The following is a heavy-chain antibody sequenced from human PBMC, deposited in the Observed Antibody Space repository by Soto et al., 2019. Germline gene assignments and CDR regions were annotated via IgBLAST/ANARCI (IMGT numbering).Heavy chain of an antibody. CDR1: SGSISSSNW. Sequence: QVQLQESGPGLVKPSGTLSLTCAVSSGSISSSNWWSWVRQPPGKGLEWIGEIYHSGSTNYNPSLKRRVTIAVDKSKNQFSLKLSSVTAADTAVYYCARESIAARQYAFDIWGQGTMVTVSS. CDR2: IYHSGST. J-gene: IGHJ3*02. D-gene: IGHD6-6*01. V-gene: IGHV4-4*02. CDR3: ARESIAARQYAFDI.